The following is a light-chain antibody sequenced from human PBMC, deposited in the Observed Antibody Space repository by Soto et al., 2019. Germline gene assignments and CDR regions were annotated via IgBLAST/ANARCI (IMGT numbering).Light chain of an antibody. CDR2: EVS. J-gene: IGLJ1*01. CDR3: SSYAGSSNV. CDR1: SSDVGGYNY. Sequence: QSALTQPASVSGSPGQSITISCTGTSSDVGGYNYVSWYQQHPGKAPKLLIYEVSHRPSSVSHRFSASKSGNTASLTISGLQAEDEADYYCSSYAGSSNVFGTGTKVTVL. V-gene: IGLV2-14*01.